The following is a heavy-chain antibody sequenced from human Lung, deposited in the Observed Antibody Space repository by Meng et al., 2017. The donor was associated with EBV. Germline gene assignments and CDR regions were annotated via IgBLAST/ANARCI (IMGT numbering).Heavy chain of an antibody. D-gene: IGHD6-13*01. V-gene: IGHV6-1*01. CDR2: TYYRSKWYT. CDR3: ARDERSWYYFDY. J-gene: IGHJ4*02. CDR1: GDSVSSTSVT. Sequence: QVQLQQSGPGLVKPSQTLSRTGAISGDSVSSTSVTWNWIRQSPSGGLEWLGRTYYRSKWYTDYALSLKSRVTINADTSKNHFSLQLNSVTPEDTAVYYCARDERSWYYFDYWGQGTLVTVSS.